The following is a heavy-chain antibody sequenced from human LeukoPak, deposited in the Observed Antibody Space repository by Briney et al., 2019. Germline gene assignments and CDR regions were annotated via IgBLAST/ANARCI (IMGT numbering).Heavy chain of an antibody. CDR1: GFIFSSYA. V-gene: IGHV4-30-4*08. CDR2: IYYSGST. D-gene: IGHD3-3*01. Sequence: LRLSCAASGFIFSSYAMSWVRQPPGKGLEWIGYIYYSGSTYYNPSLKSRVTISVDTSKNQFSLKLSSVTAADTAVYYCARTVRSGYYSYYYYGMDVWGQGTTVTVSS. CDR3: ARTVRSGYYSYYYYGMDV. J-gene: IGHJ6*02.